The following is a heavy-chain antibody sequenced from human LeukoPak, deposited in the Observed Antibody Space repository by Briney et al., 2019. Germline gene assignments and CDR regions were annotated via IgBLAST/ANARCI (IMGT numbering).Heavy chain of an antibody. V-gene: IGHV3-23*01. CDR3: ASESGSSGGNTNGYFDY. CDR1: GFTFSNYA. Sequence: AGGSLRLSCAASGFTFSNYAMSWVRQAPGKGLEWVSVISGSGGTTYSADSVKGRFTISRENSKNTLYLQMNSLRAEDTAAYYCASESGSSGGNTNGYFDYRGQGALVGVCS. D-gene: IGHD4-23*01. J-gene: IGHJ4*02. CDR2: ISGSGGTT.